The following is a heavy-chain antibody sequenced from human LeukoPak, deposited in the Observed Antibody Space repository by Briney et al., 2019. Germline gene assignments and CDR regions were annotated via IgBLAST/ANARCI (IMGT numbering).Heavy chain of an antibody. Sequence: PSETLSLTCAVYGGSFSGYYWSWIRQPPGEGLEWIGEINHSGSTNYNPSLKSRVTISVDTSKNQFSLKLSSVTAADTAVYYRARGYSSGWSYYYYMDVWGKGTTVTVSS. V-gene: IGHV4-34*01. CDR1: GGSFSGYY. J-gene: IGHJ6*03. D-gene: IGHD6-19*01. CDR2: INHSGST. CDR3: ARGYSSGWSYYYYMDV.